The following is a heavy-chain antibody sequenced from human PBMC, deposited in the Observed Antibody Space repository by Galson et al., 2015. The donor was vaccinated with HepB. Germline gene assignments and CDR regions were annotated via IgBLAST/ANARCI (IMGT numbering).Heavy chain of an antibody. CDR2: ISWNSGSI. CDR1: GFTFDDYA. J-gene: IGHJ4*02. CDR3: AKDQGEGATDY. Sequence: SLRLSCAASGFTFDDYAMHWVRQAPGKGLEWVSGISWNSGSIGYADSVKGRFTISRDNAKNSLYLQMNSLRAEDTAVYYCAKDQGEGATDYWGQGTLVTVSS. D-gene: IGHD1-26*01. V-gene: IGHV3-9*01.